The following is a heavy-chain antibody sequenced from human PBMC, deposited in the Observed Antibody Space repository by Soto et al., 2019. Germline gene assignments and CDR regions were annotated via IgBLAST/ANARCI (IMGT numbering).Heavy chain of an antibody. V-gene: IGHV3-23*01. D-gene: IGHD2-8*01. J-gene: IGHJ3*01. CDR2: ISGGGDGT. Sequence: EVQLLESGGGLVQPGGSLRLSCAASGFTFINYAMIWVRQAPGKGLEWVSTISGGGDGTYYADSVKGHFTISRDNSKNTLFLQRNSLRAEDTAIYYCAKKGLGSLKTFCSNSDCHYAFDLWVQGTVVTVSS. CDR3: AKKGLGSLKTFCSNSDCHYAFDL. CDR1: GFTFINYA.